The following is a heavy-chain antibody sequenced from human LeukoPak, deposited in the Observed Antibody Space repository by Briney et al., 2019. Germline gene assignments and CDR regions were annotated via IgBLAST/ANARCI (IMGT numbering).Heavy chain of an antibody. V-gene: IGHV1-3*01. D-gene: IGHD4-17*01. CDR3: ARDRGSTVTTVFDY. J-gene: IGHJ4*02. Sequence: NLQGRVTITRDTSASTAYMELSSLRSEDTAVYYCARDRGSTVTTVFDYWGQGTLVTVSS.